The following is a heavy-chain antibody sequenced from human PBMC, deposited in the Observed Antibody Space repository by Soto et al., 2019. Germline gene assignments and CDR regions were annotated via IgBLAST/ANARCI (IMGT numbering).Heavy chain of an antibody. CDR1: GYNFNNYW. Sequence: GESLKISCKGSGYNFNNYWIGWVRQMPGKGQEWMGIIDPSDSDTRYSPSFQGQVTMSADKSMTTAYLQWSSLKASDNAMYYGAIGYSSLARDGFDIRGQRT. D-gene: IGHD6-13*01. CDR2: IDPSDSDT. J-gene: IGHJ3*02. CDR3: AIGYSSLARDGFDI. V-gene: IGHV5-51*01.